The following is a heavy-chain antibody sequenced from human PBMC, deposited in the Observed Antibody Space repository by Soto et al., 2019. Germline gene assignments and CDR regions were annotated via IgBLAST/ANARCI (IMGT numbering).Heavy chain of an antibody. D-gene: IGHD3-3*01. CDR1: GGSISRRSHY. CDR2: THYSGTT. J-gene: IGHJ6*02. CDR3: ARHKDYDFWSGYLLGPMDV. V-gene: IGHV4-39*01. Sequence: SETLSLTCTVSGGSISRRSHYWGWVRQPPGKGLEWIGYTHYSGTTYYNPSLKSRVTISVDTSKNQFSLKLSSVTAADTAVYYCARHKDYDFWSGYLLGPMDVWGQGTTVTVSS.